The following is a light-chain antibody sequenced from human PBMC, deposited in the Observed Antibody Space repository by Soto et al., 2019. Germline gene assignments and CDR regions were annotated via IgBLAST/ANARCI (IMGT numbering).Light chain of an antibody. CDR3: QQYKAYPYT. V-gene: IGKV3-15*01. CDR1: QSVSSN. CDR2: GAS. Sequence: EIVMTLSPATLSVVQGERATLSCRASQSVSSNLAWYQQKPGQAPRLLTYGASTRATGIPARFSGSGSGTEFTLTISSLQPEDFAVYYCQQYKAYPYTFAQGTKVDIK. J-gene: IGKJ2*01.